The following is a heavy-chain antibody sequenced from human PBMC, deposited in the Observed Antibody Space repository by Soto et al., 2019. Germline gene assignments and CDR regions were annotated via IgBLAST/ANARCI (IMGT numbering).Heavy chain of an antibody. CDR1: GFTFNYYW. J-gene: IGHJ6*02. CDR2: VKPDGSAT. CDR3: ARDRERVTVNGGIVLGAMEV. V-gene: IGHV3-7*03. Sequence: PGGSLRLSCAASGFTFNYYWMTWVRQAPGKGLEWVANVKPDGSATFYADSLKGRFTISRDNAKNSVSLQMDSLRADDTAVYYCARDRERVTVNGGIVLGAMEVWGHGTTVTVSS. D-gene: IGHD2-8*02.